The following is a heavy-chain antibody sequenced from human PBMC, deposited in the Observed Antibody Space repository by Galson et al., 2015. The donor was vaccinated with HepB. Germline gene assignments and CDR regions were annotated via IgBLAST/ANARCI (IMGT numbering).Heavy chain of an antibody. J-gene: IGHJ4*02. D-gene: IGHD6-19*01. Sequence: SLRLSCAASGFTFSSYTMHWVRQAPGKGLEWVSLINWDGDSTFYADSVKGRFTISRDNSKNSLYLQMNSLRTEDSALYYCTKDTSSGWSGGYFDYWGQGTLVTVSS. CDR3: TKDTSSGWSGGYFDY. V-gene: IGHV3-43*01. CDR1: GFTFSSYT. CDR2: INWDGDST.